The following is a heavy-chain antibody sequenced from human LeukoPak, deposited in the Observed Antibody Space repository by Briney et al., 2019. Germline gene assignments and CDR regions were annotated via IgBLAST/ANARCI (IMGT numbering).Heavy chain of an antibody. Sequence: SETLSLTCTVSGGSISSSSYYWGWIRQPPGKGLEWIGSIYYSGSTYYNPSLKSRVTISVDTSKNQFSLKLSSVTAADTAVYYCARVSAVVAAVGEYFQHWGQGTLVTVSS. CDR3: ARVSAVVAAVGEYFQH. J-gene: IGHJ1*01. V-gene: IGHV4-39*07. CDR1: GGSISSSSYY. D-gene: IGHD2-15*01. CDR2: IYYSGST.